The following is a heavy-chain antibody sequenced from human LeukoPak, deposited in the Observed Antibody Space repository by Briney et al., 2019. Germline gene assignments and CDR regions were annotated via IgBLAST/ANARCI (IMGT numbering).Heavy chain of an antibody. D-gene: IGHD3-10*01. V-gene: IGHV1-2*04. CDR2: INPNSGGT. Sequence: GASVKVSCKASGYTFTGYYMHWVRQAPGQGLEWMGWINPNSGGTNYAQKFQGWVTMTRDTSISTAYMELSRLRSDDTAVYYCARVVWFGELLLNYYYYYGMDVWGQGTTVTVSS. CDR1: GYTFTGYY. J-gene: IGHJ6*02. CDR3: ARVVWFGELLLNYYYYYGMDV.